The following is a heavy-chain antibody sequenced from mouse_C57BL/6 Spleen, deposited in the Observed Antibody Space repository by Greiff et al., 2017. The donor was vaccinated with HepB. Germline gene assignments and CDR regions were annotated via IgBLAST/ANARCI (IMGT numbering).Heavy chain of an antibody. Sequence: VQLQQSGAELVRPGASVKLSCKASGYTFTDYYINWVKQRPGQGLEWIARIYPGSGNTYYNEKFKGKATLTAEKSSSTAYMQLSSLTSEDSDVYFCARFITTVVATGYLDYWGQGTTLTVSS. CDR1: GYTFTDYY. D-gene: IGHD1-1*01. CDR2: IYPGSGNT. CDR3: ARFITTVVATGYLDY. J-gene: IGHJ2*01. V-gene: IGHV1-76*01.